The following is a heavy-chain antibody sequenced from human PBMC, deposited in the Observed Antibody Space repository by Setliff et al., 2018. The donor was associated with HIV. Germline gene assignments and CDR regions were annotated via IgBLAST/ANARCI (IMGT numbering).Heavy chain of an antibody. CDR3: ARDPEAQIVVVPAYMDV. J-gene: IGHJ6*03. CDR2: INAGNGNT. V-gene: IGHV1-3*01. D-gene: IGHD2-2*01. CDR1: GYTFTSYA. Sequence: GASVKVSCKASGYTFTSYAMHWVRQAPGQRLEWMGWINAGNGNTKYSQKFQGRVTITRDTSASTAYMELSSLRSEGTAVYYCARDPEAQIVVVPAYMDVWGKGTTVTVSS.